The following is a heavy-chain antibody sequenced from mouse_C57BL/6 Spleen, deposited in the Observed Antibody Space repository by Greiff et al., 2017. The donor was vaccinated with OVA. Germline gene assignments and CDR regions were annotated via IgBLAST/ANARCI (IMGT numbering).Heavy chain of an antibody. Sequence: QVQLQQSGAELVKPGASVKISCKASGYAFSSYWMNWVKQRPGKGLEWIGQIYPGDGDTNYNGKFKGKATLTADKSSSTAYMQLSSLTSEDSAVYFCARKGIYYGTPAAMDYWGQGTSVTVSS. CDR1: GYAFSSYW. V-gene: IGHV1-80*01. J-gene: IGHJ4*01. CDR2: IYPGDGDT. CDR3: ARKGIYYGTPAAMDY. D-gene: IGHD2-1*01.